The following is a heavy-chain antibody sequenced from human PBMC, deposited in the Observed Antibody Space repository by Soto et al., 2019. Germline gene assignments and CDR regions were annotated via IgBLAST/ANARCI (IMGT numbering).Heavy chain of an antibody. CDR3: ARDKFGEFPHYYYYGMDV. J-gene: IGHJ6*02. D-gene: IGHD3-10*01. V-gene: IGHV1-69*01. CDR1: GGTFSSYA. Sequence: QVQLVQSGAEVKKPGSSVNVSCKASGGTFSSYAISWVRQAPGQGLEWMGGIIPIFGTANYAQKFQGRVTITAEESTSTAYMELSSLRSEDTAVYYCARDKFGEFPHYYYYGMDVWGQGTTVTVSS. CDR2: IIPIFGTA.